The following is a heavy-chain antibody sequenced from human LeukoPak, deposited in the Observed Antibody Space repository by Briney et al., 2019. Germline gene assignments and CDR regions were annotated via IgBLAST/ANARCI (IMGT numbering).Heavy chain of an antibody. CDR2: IYHSGST. J-gene: IGHJ5*02. CDR1: GYSISSGYY. Sequence: SETLSLTCTVSGYSISSGYYWGWIRQPPGKGLEWIGSIYHSGSTYYNPSLKSRVTISVDTSKNQFSLKLSSVTAADTAVYYCAREPAIAAAGTGNWFDPWGQGTLVTVSS. CDR3: AREPAIAAAGTGNWFDP. V-gene: IGHV4-38-2*02. D-gene: IGHD6-13*01.